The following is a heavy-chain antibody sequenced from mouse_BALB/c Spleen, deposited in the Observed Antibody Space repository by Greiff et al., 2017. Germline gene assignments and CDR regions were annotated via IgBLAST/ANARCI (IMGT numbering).Heavy chain of an antibody. Sequence: QVQLQQPGAELVKPGAPVKLSCKASGYTFTSYWMNWVKQRPGRGLEWIGRIDPSDSETHYNQKFKDKATLTVDKSSSTAYIQLSSLTSEDSAVYYCARFPLDDWGQGTSVTVSS. CDR2: IDPSDSET. J-gene: IGHJ4*01. CDR1: GYTFTSYW. V-gene: IGHV1-69*02. CDR3: ARFPLDD.